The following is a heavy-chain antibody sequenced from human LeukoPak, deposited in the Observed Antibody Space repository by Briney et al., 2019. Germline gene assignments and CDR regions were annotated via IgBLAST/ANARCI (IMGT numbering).Heavy chain of an antibody. V-gene: IGHV3-7*01. D-gene: IGHD3-22*01. CDR2: IKQDGSEK. CDR1: GFTFSSYW. CDR3: ARGPHGGDSSGYYSDY. J-gene: IGHJ4*02. Sequence: GGSLRLSCAASGFTFSSYWMSWVRQAPGKGLEWVANIKQDGSEKYYVDSVKGRFTISRDNAKNSLYLQMNSLRAEDTAVYYCARGPHGGDSSGYYSDYWGQGTLVTVSS.